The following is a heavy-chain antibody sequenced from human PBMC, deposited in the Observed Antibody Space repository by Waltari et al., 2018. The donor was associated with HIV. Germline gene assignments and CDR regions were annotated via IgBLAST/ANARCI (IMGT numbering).Heavy chain of an antibody. Sequence: EVQLLESGGGLVQPGGSLRLSCVVSGVTFGQSGMSWVRPAAGKGRGVVSDISASADTSHYTGCGGGRFTSSRDNSKNKLYLQMSSLRVDDTAVYYCAKNGEFENWSVVENWFDPWGQGTRVTVSS. CDR1: GVTFGQSG. J-gene: IGHJ5*02. V-gene: IGHV3-23*01. CDR2: ISASADTS. CDR3: AKNGEFENWSVVENWFDP. D-gene: IGHD3-3*01.